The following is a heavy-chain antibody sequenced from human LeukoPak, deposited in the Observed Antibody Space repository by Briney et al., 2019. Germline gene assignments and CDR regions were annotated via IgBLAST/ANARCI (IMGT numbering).Heavy chain of an antibody. D-gene: IGHD6-19*01. CDR2: ISYDGSNK. CDR1: GFTFSSYG. V-gene: IGHV3-30*18. J-gene: IGHJ3*02. CDR3: AKDALGSGWILDAFDI. Sequence: GGSLRLSCAASGFTFSSYGMHWVRQAPGKGLEWVAVISYDGSNKYYADSVKGRFTISRDNSKNTLYLQMNSLRAEDTAVYYCAKDALGSGWILDAFDIWGQGTMVTVSS.